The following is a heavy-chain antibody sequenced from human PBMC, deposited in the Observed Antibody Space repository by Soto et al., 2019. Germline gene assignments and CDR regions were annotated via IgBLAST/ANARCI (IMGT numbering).Heavy chain of an antibody. J-gene: IGHJ4*02. CDR1: GFTFSSDA. CDR2: IDNSGGST. V-gene: IGHV3-23*01. D-gene: IGHD3-10*01. Sequence: GGSLRLSCAASGFTFSSDAMVWVRQAPGKGLEWVSTIDNSGGSTHYADSVKGRFTISRDNSKNTVYLQMNSLRAEDTAVYYCAKDVSGEFGETLMFHYWGQGTLVTVSS. CDR3: AKDVSGEFGETLMFHY.